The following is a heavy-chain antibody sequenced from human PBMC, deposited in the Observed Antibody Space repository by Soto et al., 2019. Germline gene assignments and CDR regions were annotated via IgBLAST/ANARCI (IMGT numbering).Heavy chain of an antibody. CDR1: CWSFSGYY. CDR3: AAHLKTTVTAYWYFDL. D-gene: IGHD4-17*01. Sequence: SGTLSLTCAFYCWSFSGYYWRWVRQPPGKGLEWIGEINHSGSTNFNPSLKSRVRISVDTSKMQFSLKLSSVTAADTAMYYCAAHLKTTVTAYWYFDLWGRGTLVTVSS. CDR2: INHSGST. J-gene: IGHJ2*01. V-gene: IGHV4-34*01.